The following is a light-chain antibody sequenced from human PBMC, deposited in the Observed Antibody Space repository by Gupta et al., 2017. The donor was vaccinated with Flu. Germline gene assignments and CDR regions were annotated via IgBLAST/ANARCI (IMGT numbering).Light chain of an antibody. Sequence: GQSITISCTGATSDSGNYNYVSWCQQHPGKAPKLIIYDVSNRPSGISNRFSGSKSDNTASLTISGLQAEDEADYFCGSYGSEIIFGGGTKVTVL. CDR3: GSYGSEII. V-gene: IGLV2-14*03. J-gene: IGLJ2*01. CDR1: TSDSGNYNY. CDR2: DVS.